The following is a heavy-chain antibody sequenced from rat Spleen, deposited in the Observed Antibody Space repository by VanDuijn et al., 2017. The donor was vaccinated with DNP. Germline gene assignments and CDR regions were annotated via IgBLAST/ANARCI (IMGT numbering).Heavy chain of an antibody. D-gene: IGHD4-1*01. CDR1: GFNFNEYW. V-gene: IGHV4-2*01. CDR2: INKDSSVI. J-gene: IGHJ2*01. Sequence: EVQLVETGGGLVQPGRSMKLSCAASGFNFNEYWMGWVRQAPGKGLEWIAEINKDSSVIKYIPSLKDKITISRDNAQNTLYLQMDSLRSEDTATYYCTRCSTRAARLFDNWGQGAMVTVSS. CDR3: TRCSTRAARLFDN.